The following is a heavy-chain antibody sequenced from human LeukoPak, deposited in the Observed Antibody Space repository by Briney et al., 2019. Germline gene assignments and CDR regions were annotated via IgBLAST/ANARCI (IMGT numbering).Heavy chain of an antibody. D-gene: IGHD2-8*01. CDR2: MYSSGST. CDR1: GGSISSSSYY. CDR3: ARGLVYDWYFDL. Sequence: SETLSLTCTVSGGSISSSSYYWGWIRQPPGKGLEWIGSMYSSGSTYYNPSLKSRVTISVDTSKNQFSLKLSSVTAADTAVYYCARGLVYDWYFDLWGRGTLVTVSS. J-gene: IGHJ2*01. V-gene: IGHV4-39*07.